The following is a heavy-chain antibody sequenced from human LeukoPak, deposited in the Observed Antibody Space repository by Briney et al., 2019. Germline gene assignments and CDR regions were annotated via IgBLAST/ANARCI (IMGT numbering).Heavy chain of an antibody. CDR2: IYAGDSDT. CDR1: GYSFISYS. J-gene: IGHJ4*02. CDR3: ARSTSVHYLFDY. D-gene: IGHD3-10*01. V-gene: IGHV5-51*01. Sequence: GESLKISCKGSGYSFISYSIGWVRQMPGKGLEWMGIIYAGDSDTRYSPSFQGQVTMSVDKSITTAYLQRSSLKASDTAMYFCARSTSVHYLFDYWGQGTLVTVSS.